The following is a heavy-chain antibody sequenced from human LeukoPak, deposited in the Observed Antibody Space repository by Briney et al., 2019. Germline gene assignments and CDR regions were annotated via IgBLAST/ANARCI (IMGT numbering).Heavy chain of an antibody. D-gene: IGHD2-2*02. Sequence: PGGSLRLSCAASGVTFSSYSMNWVRQAPGEGLGWVSYISSSSSTIYYADSVKGRFTISRDNAKNSLYLQMNSLRAEDTAVYYCARGGHCSSTSCYTHQPLHWGQGTLVTVSS. J-gene: IGHJ4*02. CDR3: ARGGHCSSTSCYTHQPLH. CDR1: GVTFSSYS. V-gene: IGHV3-48*04. CDR2: ISSSSSTI.